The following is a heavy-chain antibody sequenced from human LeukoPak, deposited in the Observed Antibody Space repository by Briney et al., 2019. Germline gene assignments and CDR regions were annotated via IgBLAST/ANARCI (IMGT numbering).Heavy chain of an antibody. CDR1: GGSISSYY. D-gene: IGHD5-12*01. J-gene: IGHJ6*02. CDR3: AKVVYSGYDYVRAGYYYYGMDV. Sequence: SETLSLTCTVSGGSISSYYWSWLRQPPGKGLEWIGYIYYSGSTNYNRSLKSRVTISVDTSKNQFSLKLSSVTAADTAVYYCAKVVYSGYDYVRAGYYYYGMDVWGQGTTVTVSS. CDR2: IYYSGST. V-gene: IGHV4-59*08.